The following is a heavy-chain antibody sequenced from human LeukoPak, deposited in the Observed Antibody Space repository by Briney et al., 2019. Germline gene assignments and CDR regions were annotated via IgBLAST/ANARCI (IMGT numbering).Heavy chain of an antibody. Sequence: SQTLSLTCTVSGGSISSGSYYWSWIRQPAGKGLEWIGRIYTSGGTNYNPSLKSRVTISVDTSKNQFSLKLSSVTAADTAVYYCARAKGSRTYYDFWSGYYEEGEHFDYWGQGTLVTVSS. CDR2: IYTSGGT. CDR3: ARAKGSRTYYDFWSGYYEEGEHFDY. V-gene: IGHV4-61*02. J-gene: IGHJ4*02. CDR1: GGSISSGSYY. D-gene: IGHD3-3*01.